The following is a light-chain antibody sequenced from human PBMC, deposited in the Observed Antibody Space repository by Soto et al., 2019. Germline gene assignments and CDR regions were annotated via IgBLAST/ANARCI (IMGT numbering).Light chain of an antibody. CDR3: CSYRSSSTYV. J-gene: IGLJ1*01. CDR1: SSDAGGYNY. V-gene: IGLV2-14*01. Sequence: QSALTQPASVSGAPGQSITISCTGSSSDAGGYNYVSWYQQHPGKAPKLMIYDVNKRPSGVSNRFSGSKSGNTASLTISGLQAEDEAGYYCCSYRSSSTYVFGTGTKVTVL. CDR2: DVN.